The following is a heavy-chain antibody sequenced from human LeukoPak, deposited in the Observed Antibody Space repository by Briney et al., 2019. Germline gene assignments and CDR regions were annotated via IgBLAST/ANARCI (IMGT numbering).Heavy chain of an antibody. Sequence: PGGSLRLSCAASGLTFSSSWMSWVRQVPGKGLEWVANIKQDGSEKNYVDSVKGRFTISRDNAKNSLYLQMNSLRAEDTAVYYCARDLGMPAAEYFDYWGQGTLVTVSS. J-gene: IGHJ4*02. CDR2: IKQDGSEK. V-gene: IGHV3-7*01. D-gene: IGHD6-13*01. CDR3: ARDLGMPAAEYFDY. CDR1: GLTFSSSW.